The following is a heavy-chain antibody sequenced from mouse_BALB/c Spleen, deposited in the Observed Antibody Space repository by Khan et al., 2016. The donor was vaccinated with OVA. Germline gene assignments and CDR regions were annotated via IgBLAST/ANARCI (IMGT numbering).Heavy chain of an antibody. J-gene: IGHJ3*01. Sequence: EVELVESGGDLVKPGGSLKLSCAASGFTFSTYGMSWVRQAPDKRLEWVATVSTGGSYTYYPDSVKGRSTITRDNSTNTPYLQMSGLRSEDTAMFYCARLAYYYGSEGFAYWGQGTLVTVSA. CDR2: VSTGGSYT. CDR3: ARLAYYYGSEGFAY. CDR1: GFTFSTYG. D-gene: IGHD1-1*01. V-gene: IGHV5-6*01.